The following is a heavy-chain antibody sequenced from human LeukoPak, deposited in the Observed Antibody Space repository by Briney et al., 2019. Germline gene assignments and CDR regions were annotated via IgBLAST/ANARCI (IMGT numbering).Heavy chain of an antibody. CDR2: ISYDGSNK. D-gene: IGHD6-19*01. V-gene: IGHV3-30-3*01. CDR3: ARDEYSSGWYDY. J-gene: IGHJ4*02. CDR1: GFTFSSYA. Sequence: PGGSLRLSCAASGFTFSSYAMHWVRQAPGKGLEWVAVISYDGSNKYYADSVKGRFTISRDNSKNTLYLQMNSPRAEDTAVYYCARDEYSSGWYDYWGQGTLVTVSS.